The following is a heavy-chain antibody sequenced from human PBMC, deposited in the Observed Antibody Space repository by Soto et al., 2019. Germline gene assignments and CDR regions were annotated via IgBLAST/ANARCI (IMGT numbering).Heavy chain of an antibody. CDR1: GGSISSGDYY. J-gene: IGHJ5*02. D-gene: IGHD5-12*01. CDR2: IYYSGST. Sequence: SETLSLTCTVSGGSISSGDYYWSWIRQPPGKGLEWIGYIYYSGSTYYSPSLKSRVTISVDTSKNQFSLKLSSVTAADTAVYYCARDSAGATIIRGWFDPWGQGTLVTVSS. V-gene: IGHV4-30-4*01. CDR3: ARDSAGATIIRGWFDP.